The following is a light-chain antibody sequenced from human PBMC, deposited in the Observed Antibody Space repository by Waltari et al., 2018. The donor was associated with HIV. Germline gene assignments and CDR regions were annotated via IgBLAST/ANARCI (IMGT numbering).Light chain of an antibody. V-gene: IGKV1-5*03. Sequence: DIQMTQSSSSLSASIGDTVPITCRASQTVSTWLAWYQQKSGKAPKLLIYSASSLEGGVPSRFSGSGSGTEFTLTITNLQPDDFATYYCQQYNSYPWAFGQGTKVEI. CDR3: QQYNSYPWA. J-gene: IGKJ2*01. CDR1: QTVSTW. CDR2: SAS.